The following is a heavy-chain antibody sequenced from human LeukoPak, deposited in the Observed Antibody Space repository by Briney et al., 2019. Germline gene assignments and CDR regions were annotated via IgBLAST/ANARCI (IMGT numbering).Heavy chain of an antibody. Sequence: GGSLRLSCAASGFTFSSYGMHWVRQAPGKGLEWVAVIWYDGSNKYYADSVKGRFTISRDNSKNTLYLQMNSLRAEDTAVYYCARDFVYYDFWSGYFGSNGYYGMDVWGQGTTVTVSS. CDR1: GFTFSSYG. J-gene: IGHJ6*02. V-gene: IGHV3-33*01. D-gene: IGHD3-3*01. CDR3: ARDFVYYDFWSGYFGSNGYYGMDV. CDR2: IWYDGSNK.